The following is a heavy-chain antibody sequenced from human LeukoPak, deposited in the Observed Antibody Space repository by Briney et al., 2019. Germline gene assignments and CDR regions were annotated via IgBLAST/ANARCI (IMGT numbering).Heavy chain of an antibody. V-gene: IGHV3-23*01. CDR2: INGGGDRR. J-gene: IGHJ5*02. D-gene: IGHD4-17*01. Sequence: GGSLRLSCAASGFTLSDYAMSWVRQAPGKGLEWVSAINGGGDRRYYADSVKGRFTISRDNPKNTLDLQMNSLRTEDTAVYYCTRAKAITRTRTVTTWGLFDPWGLGTLVTVSS. CDR1: GFTLSDYA. CDR3: TRAKAITRTRTVTTWGLFDP.